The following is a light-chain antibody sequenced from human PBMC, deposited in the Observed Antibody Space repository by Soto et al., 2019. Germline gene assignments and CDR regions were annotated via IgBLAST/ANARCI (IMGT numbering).Light chain of an antibody. CDR3: QHYGSSAYT. CDR1: QSVRSNY. J-gene: IGKJ2*01. Sequence: EFVLTQSPGTLSLSPGERATLSCRASQSVRSNYLAWYQQKPGKSPRLLIYGASTRTPGIPDRFSGSGSGTEFTITISRLEPEDFAVFYCQHYGSSAYTFGQGTTLEIK. CDR2: GAS. V-gene: IGKV3-20*01.